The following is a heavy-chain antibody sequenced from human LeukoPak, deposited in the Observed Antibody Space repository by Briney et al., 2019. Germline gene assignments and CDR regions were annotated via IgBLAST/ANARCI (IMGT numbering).Heavy chain of an antibody. J-gene: IGHJ4*02. CDR2: IYSGGST. V-gene: IGHV3-66*01. D-gene: IGHD3-10*01. CDR1: GFTFSSYA. Sequence: GGSLRLSCAASGFTFSSYAMSWVRQAPGKGLEWVSVIYSGGSTYYADSAKGRFTISRDNSKNTLYLQMNSLRAEDTAVYYCARDLYGSGSSRGASVWGQGTLVTVSS. CDR3: ARDLYGSGSSRGASV.